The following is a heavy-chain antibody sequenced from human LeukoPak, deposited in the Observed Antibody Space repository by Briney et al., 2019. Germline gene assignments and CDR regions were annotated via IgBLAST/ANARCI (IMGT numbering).Heavy chain of an antibody. CDR3: AKDSLPYYDFWSGYNIPLGY. J-gene: IGHJ4*02. Sequence: GGSLRLSCAASGFTFSSYAMHWVRQAPGKGLEWVAVISYDGSNKYYADSVKGRFTISRDNSKNTLYLQMNSLRAEDTAVYYCAKDSLPYYDFWSGYNIPLGYWGQGTLVTVSS. CDR2: ISYDGSNK. D-gene: IGHD3-3*01. V-gene: IGHV3-30-3*01. CDR1: GFTFSSYA.